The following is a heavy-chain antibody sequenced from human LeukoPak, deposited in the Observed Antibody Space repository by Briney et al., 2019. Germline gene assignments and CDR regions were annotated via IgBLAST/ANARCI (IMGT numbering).Heavy chain of an antibody. CDR1: GFTFNMYD. J-gene: IGHJ4*02. CDR2: VRSDGSNE. CDR3: AGDSDY. V-gene: IGHV3-30*02. Sequence: GGSLRLSCAASGFTFNMYDMHWVRQAPGRGLEWVACVRSDGSNEFYADSLKGRLTISRDNSKNTLYLQMNSLRGEDTAVYYCAGDSDYWGQGTLVTVSS.